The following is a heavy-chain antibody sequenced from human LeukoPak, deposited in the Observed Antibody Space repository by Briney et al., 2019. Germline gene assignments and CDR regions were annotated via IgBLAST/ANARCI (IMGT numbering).Heavy chain of an antibody. D-gene: IGHD3-22*01. CDR2: INPNSGGT. J-gene: IGHJ4*02. V-gene: IGHV1-2*06. CDR3: ARDPRVYYDSSGYYGYYFDY. CDR1: GYTFTGYY. Sequence: ASVKVSCKASGYTFTGYYMHWVRQAPGQGLEWMGRINPNSGGTNYAQKFQGRVTMTRDTSTSTVYMELSSLRSEDTAVYYCARDPRVYYDSSGYYGYYFDYWGQGTLVTVSS.